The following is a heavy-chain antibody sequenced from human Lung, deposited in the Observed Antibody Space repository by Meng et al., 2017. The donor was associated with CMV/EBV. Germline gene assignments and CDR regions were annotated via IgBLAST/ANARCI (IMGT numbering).Heavy chain of an antibody. D-gene: IGHD3-3*01. CDR1: GGSFSGYY. CDR2: INHSGST. CDR3: ARRLRFLEWLLYLGWFDP. V-gene: IGHV4-34*01. J-gene: IGHJ5*02. Sequence: SETLSLXCAVYGGSFSGYYWSWIRQPPGKGLEWIGEINHSGSTNYNPSLKSRVTISVDTSKNQFSLKLSSVTAADTAAYYCARRLRFLEWLLYLGWFDPWGQGXLVTVSS.